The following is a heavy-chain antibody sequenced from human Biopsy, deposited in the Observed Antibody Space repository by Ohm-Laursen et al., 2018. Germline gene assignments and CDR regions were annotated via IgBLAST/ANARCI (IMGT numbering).Heavy chain of an antibody. Sequence: TLSLTCAVYGGTYSSYYWSWIRQPPGKGLEWIGEVHHDGRANYNPSLKSRVTISGDMSKKQFSLKLSGVTAADTAVYYCARFIVPSLHCSNGVCPIRWFDPWGQGTLVTVFS. D-gene: IGHD2-2*01. CDR1: GGTYSSYY. CDR2: VHHDGRA. J-gene: IGHJ5*02. CDR3: ARFIVPSLHCSNGVCPIRWFDP. V-gene: IGHV4-34*01.